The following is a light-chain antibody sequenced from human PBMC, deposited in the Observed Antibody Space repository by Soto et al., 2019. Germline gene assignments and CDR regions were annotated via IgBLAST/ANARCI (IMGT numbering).Light chain of an antibody. Sequence: EIVCTQSPATLSLSRGERARLCCRASESVGRFVAWYQQKPGQAPRLLIYDASNRATGVPARFSGSGSGTDFTISISSLEPEDFAIYYCQERSNWPPITFGQGTRLEI. CDR1: ESVGRF. V-gene: IGKV3-11*01. CDR3: QERSNWPPIT. CDR2: DAS. J-gene: IGKJ5*01.